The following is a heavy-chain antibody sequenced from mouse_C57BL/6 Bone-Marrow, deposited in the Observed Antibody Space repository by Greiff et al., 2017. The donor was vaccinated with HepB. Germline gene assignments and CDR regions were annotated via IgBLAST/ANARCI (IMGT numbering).Heavy chain of an antibody. D-gene: IGHD3-2*02. CDR1: GYAFTNYL. J-gene: IGHJ3*01. Sequence: VQLQQPGAELVRPGTSVKVSCKASGYAFTNYLIEWVKQRPGQGLEWIGVINPGSGGTNYNEKFKGKATLTADKSSSTAYMQLSSLTSEDSAVYFCARGARSGAWFAYWGQGTLVTVSA. CDR3: ARGARSGAWFAY. CDR2: INPGSGGT. V-gene: IGHV1-54*01.